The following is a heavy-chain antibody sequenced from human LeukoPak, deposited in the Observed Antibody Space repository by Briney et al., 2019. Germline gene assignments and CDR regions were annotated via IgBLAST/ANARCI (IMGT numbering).Heavy chain of an antibody. J-gene: IGHJ2*01. V-gene: IGHV3-30*02. CDR1: GFNFSDYG. Sequence: GGSLRLSCEVAGFNFSDYGIHWVRQAPGKRLEWVAFIRFDASNKYYAESVKGRFSISRDNSKDTGHLQANSLRPEDTGIYYCARDAVVKSAYYFWYFDLWGRGTLVTVSS. CDR3: ARDAVVKSAYYFWYFDL. D-gene: IGHD2/OR15-2a*01. CDR2: IRFDASNK.